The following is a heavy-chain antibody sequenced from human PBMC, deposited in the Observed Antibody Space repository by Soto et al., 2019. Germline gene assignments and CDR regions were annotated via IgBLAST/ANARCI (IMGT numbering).Heavy chain of an antibody. D-gene: IGHD5-18*01. CDR1: GFTFSSYG. CDR2: ISYDGSNK. J-gene: IGHJ4*02. Sequence: GGSLRLSCAASGFTFSSYGMHWVRQAPGKGLEWVAVISYDGSNKYYADSVKGRFTNSRDNSKNTLYLQMNSLRSDDTAVYYCAKALVGSSYGFDYWGQGTLVTVSS. CDR3: AKALVGSSYGFDY. V-gene: IGHV3-30*18.